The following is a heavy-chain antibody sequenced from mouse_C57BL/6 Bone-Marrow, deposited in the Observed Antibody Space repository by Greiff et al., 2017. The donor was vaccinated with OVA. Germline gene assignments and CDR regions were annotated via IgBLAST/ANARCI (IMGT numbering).Heavy chain of an antibody. V-gene: IGHV1-58*01. J-gene: IGHJ3*01. CDR1: GYTFTSYG. Sequence: VQLKESGAELVRPGSSVKMSCKTSGYTFTSYGINWVKRRPGQGLEWIGYIYIGNGYTEYNEKFKGKATLTSDTSSSTAYMQLSSLTSEDSAIYFCARNYDYDGVSPAYWGQGTLVTVSA. D-gene: IGHD2-4*01. CDR2: IYIGNGYT. CDR3: ARNYDYDGVSPAY.